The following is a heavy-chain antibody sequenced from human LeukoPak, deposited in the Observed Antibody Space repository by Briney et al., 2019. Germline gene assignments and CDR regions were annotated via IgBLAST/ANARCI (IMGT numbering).Heavy chain of an antibody. D-gene: IGHD3-16*01. V-gene: IGHV3-33*01. CDR3: ARGATISHLGAGY. CDR2: IWYDGSNK. Sequence: GGSLRLSCAASGFTFSSYRMHWVRQAPGKGLEWVADIWYDGSNKYYADSVKGRFTISRDNSKNTLYLQMNSLRAEDTAVYYCARGATISHLGAGYWGQGTLVTVSS. J-gene: IGHJ4*02. CDR1: GFTFSSYR.